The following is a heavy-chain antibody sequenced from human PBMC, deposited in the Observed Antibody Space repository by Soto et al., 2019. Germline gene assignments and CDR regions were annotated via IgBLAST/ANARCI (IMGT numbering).Heavy chain of an antibody. CDR3: ARARWVLSCCYYEHNWFSS. D-gene: IGHD3-22*01. Sequence: VNVYCKASGGTFSSYAISWVRQAPGQGLEWMGGIIPIFGTANYAQKFQGRVTITADESTSTAYMELSSLRSEDTAVYYCARARWVLSCCYYEHNWFSSRGPGILVTGS. J-gene: IGHJ5*01. V-gene: IGHV1-69*13. CDR1: GGTFSSYA. CDR2: IIPIFGTA.